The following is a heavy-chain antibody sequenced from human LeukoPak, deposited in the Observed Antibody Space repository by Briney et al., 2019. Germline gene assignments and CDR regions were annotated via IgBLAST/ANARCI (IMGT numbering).Heavy chain of an antibody. Sequence: GGSLRLSCAASGFTFTSYTMNWVRQAPGKGLEWVSSINPTSGYIYYSDSVKGRFTISRDNAKKSFYLQINSLRAEDTAVYYCARFVEAHTYYFDYWGQGTLVAVSS. D-gene: IGHD3-10*01. CDR1: GFTFTSYT. CDR2: INPTSGYI. V-gene: IGHV3-21*01. J-gene: IGHJ4*02. CDR3: ARFVEAHTYYFDY.